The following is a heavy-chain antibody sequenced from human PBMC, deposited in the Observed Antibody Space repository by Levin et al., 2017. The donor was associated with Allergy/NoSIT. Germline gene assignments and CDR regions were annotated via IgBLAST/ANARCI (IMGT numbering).Heavy chain of an antibody. Sequence: SETLSLTCAVSGGSISSGGYSWSWIRQPPGKGLEWIGYIYHSGSTYYNPSLKSRVTISVDRSKNQFSLKLSSVTAADTAVYYCARVYGLRVVRGVIREEGSGHNWFDPWGQGTLVTVSS. CDR2: IYHSGST. CDR3: ARVYGLRVVRGVIREEGSGHNWFDP. V-gene: IGHV4-30-2*01. CDR1: GGSISSGGYS. D-gene: IGHD3-10*01. J-gene: IGHJ5*02.